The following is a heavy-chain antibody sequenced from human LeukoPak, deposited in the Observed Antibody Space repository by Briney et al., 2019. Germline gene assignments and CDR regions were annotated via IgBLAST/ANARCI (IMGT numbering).Heavy chain of an antibody. V-gene: IGHV3-9*01. D-gene: IGHD6-13*01. Sequence: PGGSLRLSCAASGFTFSSYSMNWVRQAPGKGLEWVPGISWNSGSVGYADSVKGRFTISRDNAKNSLYLQMNSLRAEDTALYYCAKDLTAAGTVGLDYWGQGTLVTVSS. CDR2: ISWNSGSV. CDR1: GFTFSSYS. CDR3: AKDLTAAGTVGLDY. J-gene: IGHJ4*02.